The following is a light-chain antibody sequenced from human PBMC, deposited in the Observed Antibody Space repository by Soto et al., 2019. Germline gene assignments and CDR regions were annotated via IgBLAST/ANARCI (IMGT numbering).Light chain of an antibody. CDR2: GVS. CDR3: QLHGDSPPGYT. J-gene: IGKJ2*01. V-gene: IGKV3-20*01. CDR1: QSISSSY. Sequence: EIVLTQSPGTLSLSPGERATLSCRASQSISSSYLAWYQQKPGQAPRLLIYGVSTRATGIPVRFSGSGSGTDFTLTISRLEHEDFAVYYCQLHGDSPPGYTFGQGTKLEIK.